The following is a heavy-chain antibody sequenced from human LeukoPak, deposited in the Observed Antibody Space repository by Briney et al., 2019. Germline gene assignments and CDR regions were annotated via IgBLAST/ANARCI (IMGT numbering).Heavy chain of an antibody. CDR3: ARGIVLVPAAKEYFDL. CDR2: INHSGSA. Sequence: SETLSLTCAVYGGSFSGYYWSWIRQPPGKGLEWIGEINHSGSANYNPSLKSRVTISVDTSKNQFSLKLSSVTAADTSVYYCARGIVLVPAAKEYFDLWGRGTLVTVSS. V-gene: IGHV4-34*01. CDR1: GGSFSGYY. J-gene: IGHJ2*01. D-gene: IGHD2-2*01.